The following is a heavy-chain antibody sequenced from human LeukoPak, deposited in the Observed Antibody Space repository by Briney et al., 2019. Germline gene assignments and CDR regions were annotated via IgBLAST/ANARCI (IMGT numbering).Heavy chain of an antibody. CDR2: IKQDGSET. CDR3: ARQRGSGCLDY. D-gene: IGHD6-19*01. V-gene: IGHV3-7*01. J-gene: IGHJ4*02. Sequence: GGSLRLSCAASRFTLSNYWMSWVRQAPGKGLEWVANIKQDGSETYYVDSVKGRFTISRDNAKNSLSLQMNSLRAEDTAVYYCARQRGSGCLDYWGQGTLVTVSA. CDR1: RFTLSNYW.